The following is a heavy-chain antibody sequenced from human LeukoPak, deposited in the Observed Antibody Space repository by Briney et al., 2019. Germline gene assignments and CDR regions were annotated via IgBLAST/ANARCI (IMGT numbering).Heavy chain of an antibody. CDR3: AKRGYRGGSCGEAALDI. V-gene: IGHV3-33*06. J-gene: IGHJ3*02. Sequence: GGSLRLSCAASGFTFSSYGMHWVRQAPGKGLEWVAVIWYDGSNKYYADSVKGRFTISRDNSKNMLYLQMNSLRAEDTAIYYCAKRGYRGGSCGEAALDIWGQGTMVTVSS. D-gene: IGHD2-15*01. CDR1: GFTFSSYG. CDR2: IWYDGSNK.